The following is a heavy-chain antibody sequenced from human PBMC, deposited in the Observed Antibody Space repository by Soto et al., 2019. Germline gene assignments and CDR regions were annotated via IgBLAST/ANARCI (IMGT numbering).Heavy chain of an antibody. Sequence: SETLSLTCTVSGGSVSSGSYYWSWIRQPPGKGLEWIGYIYYSGSTNYNPSLKSRVTISVDTSKNQFSLKLSSVTAADTAVYYCAREDSYYYGMDVWGQGTTVTVSS. CDR3: AREDSYYYGMDV. V-gene: IGHV4-61*01. CDR1: GGSVSSGSYY. J-gene: IGHJ6*02. CDR2: IYYSGST.